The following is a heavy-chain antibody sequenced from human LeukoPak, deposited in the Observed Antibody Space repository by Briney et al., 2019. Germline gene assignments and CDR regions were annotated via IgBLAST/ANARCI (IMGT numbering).Heavy chain of an antibody. V-gene: IGHV4-61*01. D-gene: IGHD4-23*01. Sequence: PSETLSLTCSVPGYSISRGNFWGWIRQPPGKGLEWIGYIYYSGSTNYNPSLKSRVTISVDTSKNQFSLKLSSVTAADTAVYYCARDYGGNFGYYWGQGTLVTVSS. CDR2: IYYSGST. J-gene: IGHJ4*02. CDR1: GYSISRGNF. CDR3: ARDYGGNFGYY.